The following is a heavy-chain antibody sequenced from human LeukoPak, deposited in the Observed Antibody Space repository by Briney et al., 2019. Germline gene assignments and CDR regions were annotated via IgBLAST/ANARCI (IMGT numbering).Heavy chain of an antibody. D-gene: IGHD6-19*01. Sequence: PSETLSLTCAVYGGSFSGYYWSWIRQPPGKGLEWIGSIYHSGSTYYNPSLKSRVTISVDTSKNQFSLKLSSVTAADTAVYYCASGGTIAVAGSWFDPWGQGTLVTVSS. CDR1: GGSFSGYY. V-gene: IGHV4-34*01. J-gene: IGHJ5*02. CDR2: IYHSGST. CDR3: ASGGTIAVAGSWFDP.